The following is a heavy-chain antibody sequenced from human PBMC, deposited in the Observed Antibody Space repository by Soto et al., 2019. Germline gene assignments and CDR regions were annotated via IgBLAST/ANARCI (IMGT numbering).Heavy chain of an antibody. CDR2: IYYSGST. CDR3: ARDKVIAVAGTEGPNYYYYAMDA. V-gene: IGHV4-59*01. CDR1: GGSISSYY. Sequence: SETLSLTCTVSGGSISSYYWSWIRQPPGKGLEWIGYIYYSGSTNYNPSLKSRVTISVDTSKNQFSLKLSSVTAADTAVYYCARDKVIAVAGTEGPNYYYYAMDAWGPGATVTVSS. J-gene: IGHJ6*02. D-gene: IGHD6-19*01.